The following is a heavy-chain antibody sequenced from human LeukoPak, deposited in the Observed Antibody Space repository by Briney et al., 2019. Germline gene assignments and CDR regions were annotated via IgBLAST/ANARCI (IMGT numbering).Heavy chain of an antibody. D-gene: IGHD2-2*01. CDR2: ISNTVTDM. Sequence: PGGSLRLSCAASGFTFSTYNMNWVRQAPGKGLEWISLISNTVTDMYYADSVKGRFTISRDNAKNSLYLQMNSLRAEDTAVYYCARAYLYCSETSCSTPHFDFWGQGTLVTVSS. CDR1: GFTFSTYN. V-gene: IGHV3-21*01. CDR3: ARAYLYCSETSCSTPHFDF. J-gene: IGHJ4*02.